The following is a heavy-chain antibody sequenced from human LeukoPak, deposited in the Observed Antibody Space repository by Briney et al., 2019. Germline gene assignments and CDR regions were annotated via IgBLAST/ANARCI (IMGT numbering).Heavy chain of an antibody. CDR2: INPNSGGT. Sequence: ASVKVSCKASGYTFTDYYMHWVRQAPGQGLEWMGWINPNSGGTNYAQKFQGRVAMTRDTSISTAYMELSRLRSDDTAVYYCARDRVVVITRANAFDIWGQGTLVTVSS. D-gene: IGHD3-22*01. CDR3: ARDRVVVITRANAFDI. J-gene: IGHJ3*02. V-gene: IGHV1-2*02. CDR1: GYTFTDYY.